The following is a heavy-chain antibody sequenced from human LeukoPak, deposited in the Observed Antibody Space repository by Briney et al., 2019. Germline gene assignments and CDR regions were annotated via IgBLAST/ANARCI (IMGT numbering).Heavy chain of an antibody. Sequence: SETLSLTCTVSGGSISSSSYYWGWIRQPPGKGLEWIGEINHSGSTNYNPSLKSRVTISVDTSKNQFSLKLSSVTAADTAVYYCARAGIYDSSGYYYDYWGQGTLVTVSS. V-gene: IGHV4-39*07. D-gene: IGHD3-22*01. CDR1: GGSISSSSYY. J-gene: IGHJ4*02. CDR3: ARAGIYDSSGYYYDY. CDR2: INHSGST.